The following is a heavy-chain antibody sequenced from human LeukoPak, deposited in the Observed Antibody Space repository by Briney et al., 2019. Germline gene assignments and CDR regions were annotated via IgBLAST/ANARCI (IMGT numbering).Heavy chain of an antibody. V-gene: IGHV4-39*07. J-gene: IGHJ3*02. CDR3: ARVDTERYFDWLLYVGYAFDI. D-gene: IGHD3-9*01. Sequence: SETLSLTCTVSGGSLSSSSYYWGWIRQPPGKGLEWIGSIYYSGSTYYNPSLKSRVTISVDTSKNQFSLKLSSVTAADTAVYYCARVDTERYFDWLLYVGYAFDIWGQGTMVTVSS. CDR1: GGSLSSSSYY. CDR2: IYYSGST.